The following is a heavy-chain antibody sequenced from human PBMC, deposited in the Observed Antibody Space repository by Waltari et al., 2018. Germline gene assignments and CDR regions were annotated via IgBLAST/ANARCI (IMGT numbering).Heavy chain of an antibody. CDR2: IYYSGST. D-gene: IGHD6-6*01. V-gene: IGHV4-39*07. CDR1: GGSISSSSYY. Sequence: QLQLQGSGPGLVKPSETLSLTCTVSGGSISSSSYYWGWIRQPPGKGLEWIGSIYYSGSTYYNPSLKSRVTISVDTSKNQFSLKLSSVTAADTAVYYCARHGIAARPFDYWGQGTLVTVSS. J-gene: IGHJ4*02. CDR3: ARHGIAARPFDY.